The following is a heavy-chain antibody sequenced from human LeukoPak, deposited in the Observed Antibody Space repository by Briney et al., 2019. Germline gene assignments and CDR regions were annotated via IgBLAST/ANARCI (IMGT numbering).Heavy chain of an antibody. J-gene: IGHJ4*02. V-gene: IGHV4-59*11. Sequence: SETLSLTCTVSGGSLSSHFWSWIRQPPGKGLELIGHIYYTGTTYYNPSLNSRVTISLDTSRNQFSLRLSSVTAADTAVYYCARFSSDCSTASCYLTYWGQGTLVTVSS. CDR1: GGSLSSHF. CDR2: IYYTGTT. D-gene: IGHD2-2*01. CDR3: ARFSSDCSTASCYLTY.